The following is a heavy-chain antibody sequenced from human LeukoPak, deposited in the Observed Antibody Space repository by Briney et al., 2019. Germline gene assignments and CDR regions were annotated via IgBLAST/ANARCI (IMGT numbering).Heavy chain of an antibody. J-gene: IGHJ4*02. V-gene: IGHV3-21*01. CDR1: GFTFSSYS. Sequence: GGSLRLSCAASGFTFSSYSMNWVRQAPGKGLGWVSSISSSSSYIYYADSVKGRFTISRDNAKNSLYLQMNSLRAEDTAVYYCARVTVAGTPSFDYWGQGTLVTVSS. D-gene: IGHD6-19*01. CDR3: ARVTVAGTPSFDY. CDR2: ISSSSSYI.